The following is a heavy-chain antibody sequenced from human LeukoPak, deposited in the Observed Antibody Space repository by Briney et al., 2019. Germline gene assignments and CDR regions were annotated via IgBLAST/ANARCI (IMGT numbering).Heavy chain of an antibody. D-gene: IGHD6-19*01. CDR1: GFTFSSYG. CDR2: ISYDGSNK. CDR3: AKDDGIAVAGLDY. Sequence: GGSLRLSCAASGFTFSSYGMHWVRQAPGKGLEWVAVISYDGSNKYYADSVKGRFTISRDNSKNTLYLQMNSLRAEDTAVYYCAKDDGIAVAGLDYWGQGTLVTVSS. V-gene: IGHV3-30*18. J-gene: IGHJ4*02.